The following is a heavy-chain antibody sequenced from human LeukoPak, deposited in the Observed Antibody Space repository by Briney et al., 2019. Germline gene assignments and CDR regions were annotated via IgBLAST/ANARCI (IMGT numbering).Heavy chain of an antibody. CDR1: EFTFRSYA. CDR3: AKDIYPGIFDP. D-gene: IGHD2-2*02. V-gene: IGHV3-21*01. J-gene: IGHJ5*02. Sequence: PGGSLRLSCIGSEFTFRSYAMNWVRQAPGKGLEWVSSITSSSTYIYYADSVKGRFTMSRDNAKNSVYLEMNSLRAEDTAVYYCAKDIYPGIFDPWGQGTLVTVSS. CDR2: ITSSSTYI.